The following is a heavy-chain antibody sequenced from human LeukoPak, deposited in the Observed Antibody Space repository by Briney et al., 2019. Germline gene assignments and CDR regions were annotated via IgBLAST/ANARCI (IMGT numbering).Heavy chain of an antibody. D-gene: IGHD4-11*01. CDR1: GYTFTCYY. J-gene: IGHJ4*02. Sequence: ASVKVSCKASGYTFTCYYMHGVRQAAGQGREGMGWINPNSGGTNYAQKFQGRVTMTRDTSISTAYMELSRLRSDDTAVYYCAGTTVTTSPDFDYWGQGTLVTVSS. V-gene: IGHV1-2*02. CDR3: AGTTVTTSPDFDY. CDR2: INPNSGGT.